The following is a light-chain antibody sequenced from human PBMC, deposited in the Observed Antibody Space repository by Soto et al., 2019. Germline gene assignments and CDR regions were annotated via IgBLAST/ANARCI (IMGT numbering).Light chain of an antibody. CDR3: QQPLT. CDR1: QGISSY. Sequence: DIQLTQSPSFLSESVGDRVTITCRASQGISSYLAWYQQKPGKAPKLLIYAASTLQSGVPSRFSGSGSGTEFTLTISSLQPEDFATYYCQQPLTFGGGTKVEIK. J-gene: IGKJ4*01. CDR2: AAS. V-gene: IGKV1-9*01.